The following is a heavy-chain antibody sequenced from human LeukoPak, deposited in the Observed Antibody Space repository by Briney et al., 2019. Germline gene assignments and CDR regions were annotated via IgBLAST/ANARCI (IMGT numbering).Heavy chain of an antibody. J-gene: IGHJ5*02. Sequence: PSETLSLTCTVSGGSISSYYWSWIRQSPGKGLEWIGYIYYSGSTNYNPSLKSRVTISVDTSKNQFSLKLSSVTAADTAVYYCARVQYYYGSGSYRWFDPWGQGTLVTVSS. CDR2: IYYSGST. D-gene: IGHD3-10*01. CDR1: GGSISSYY. V-gene: IGHV4-59*01. CDR3: ARVQYYYGSGSYRWFDP.